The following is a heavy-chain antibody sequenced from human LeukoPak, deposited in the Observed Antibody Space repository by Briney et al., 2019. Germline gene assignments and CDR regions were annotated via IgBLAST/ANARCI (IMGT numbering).Heavy chain of an antibody. CDR3: ARGYDSSSWFHFDY. CDR2: IFHSGSI. CDR1: GDSIRRGSY. V-gene: IGHV4-38-2*02. D-gene: IGHD6-13*01. J-gene: IGHJ4*02. Sequence: PSETLALTCTVSGDSIRRGSYWGWIRQPPGKGLEWIATIFHSGSIYTNPSLKSRVTISVDRSKNQFSLKLSSVTAADTAVYYCARGYDSSSWFHFDYWGQGTLVTVSS.